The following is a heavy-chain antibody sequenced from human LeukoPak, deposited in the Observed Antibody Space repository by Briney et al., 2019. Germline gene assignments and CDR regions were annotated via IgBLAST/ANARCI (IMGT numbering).Heavy chain of an antibody. CDR3: ARLGLRGRSIMVYYFDY. Sequence: KASETLSLTCAVYGGSFSGYYWSWIRQPPGKGLEWIGEINHSGSTNYNPSLKSRVTISVDTSKNQFSLKLSSVTAADTAVYYCARLGLRGRSIMVYYFDYWGQGTLVTVSS. CDR1: GGSFSGYY. D-gene: IGHD3-10*01. J-gene: IGHJ4*02. CDR2: INHSGST. V-gene: IGHV4-34*01.